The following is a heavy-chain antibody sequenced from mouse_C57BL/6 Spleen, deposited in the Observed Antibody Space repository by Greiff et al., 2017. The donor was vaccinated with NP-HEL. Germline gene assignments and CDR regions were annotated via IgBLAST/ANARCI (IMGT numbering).Heavy chain of an antibody. CDR3: TRRGYDEGDYAMDY. J-gene: IGHJ4*01. V-gene: IGHV1-15*01. Sequence: QVQLQQSGAELVRPGASVTLSCKASGYTFTDYEMHWVKQTPVHGLEWIGAIDPETGGTAYNQKFKGKAILTADKSSSTAYMELRSLTSEDSAVDYCTRRGYDEGDYAMDYWGQGTSVTVSS. D-gene: IGHD2-2*01. CDR1: GYTFTDYE. CDR2: IDPETGGT.